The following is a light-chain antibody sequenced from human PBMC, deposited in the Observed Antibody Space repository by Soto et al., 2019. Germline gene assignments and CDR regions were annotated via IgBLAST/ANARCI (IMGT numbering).Light chain of an antibody. CDR1: QSISTH. Sequence: EIVLTQSPATLSLSPGERATLSCRASQSISTHLAWYQQKPGQAPRLLIYDASNRATGIPARFSGSGSGTDFHLTISSLEPEDFAVYYCQQRSNWPLTFGPGTKVDIK. J-gene: IGKJ3*01. V-gene: IGKV3-11*01. CDR3: QQRSNWPLT. CDR2: DAS.